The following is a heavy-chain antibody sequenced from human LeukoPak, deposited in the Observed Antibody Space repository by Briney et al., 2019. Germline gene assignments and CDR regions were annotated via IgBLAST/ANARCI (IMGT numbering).Heavy chain of an antibody. CDR2: ISSTSAYI. J-gene: IGHJ5*01. V-gene: IGHV3-21*04. CDR1: GFALRSYS. CDR3: ARVAVAGPTGWFDS. D-gene: IGHD6-19*01. Sequence: GGSLRLSCAASGFALRSYSVTWVRQAPGKGLEWVSSISSTSAYIYYAESVKGRFSISRDNVDNVVHLQMSSLRNEDTALYYCARVAVAGPTGWFDSWGQGTLVTVSS.